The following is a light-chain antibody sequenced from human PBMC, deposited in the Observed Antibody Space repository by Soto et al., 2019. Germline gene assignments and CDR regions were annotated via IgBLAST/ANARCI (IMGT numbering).Light chain of an antibody. Sequence: SYVLTQPLSVSVALGQTARITCGGNNIGTKSVHWYQQKPGQAPVLVIYRDNNRPSGIPERFSGSNSGNTATLTISRAQAGDEDDYSCQVWDSSTVVFGGGTKLTVL. CDR3: QVWDSSTVV. J-gene: IGLJ2*01. CDR2: RDN. CDR1: NIGTKS. V-gene: IGLV3-9*01.